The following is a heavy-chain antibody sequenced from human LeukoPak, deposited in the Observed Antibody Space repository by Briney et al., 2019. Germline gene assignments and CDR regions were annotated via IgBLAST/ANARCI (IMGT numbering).Heavy chain of an antibody. V-gene: IGHV5-10-1*01. D-gene: IGHD5-18*01. CDR2: IDPTDSYT. CDR3: ARTSGYSYGSAFDI. CDR1: GYSFTSYW. Sequence: GESLKISCKGSGYSFTSYWITWVRPMPGKGLEWMGRIDPTDSYTNYSPSFQGHVTISADKSISTAYLQWSSLKASDTAMYYCARTSGYSYGSAFDIWGQGTMVTVSS. J-gene: IGHJ3*02.